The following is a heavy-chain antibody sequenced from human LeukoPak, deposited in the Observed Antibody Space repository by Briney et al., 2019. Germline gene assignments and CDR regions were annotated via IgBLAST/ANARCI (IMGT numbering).Heavy chain of an antibody. CDR2: IYYSGST. CDR1: GGSISSGDYY. D-gene: IGHD1-26*01. V-gene: IGHV4-30-4*02. Sequence: SETLSLTCTVSGGSISSGDYYWSWIRQPPGKGLEWIGYIYYSGSTYYNPSLKSRVTISVDTSKNQFSLKLSSVTAADTAVYYCARDGGTGRVPRGWFDPWGQGTLVTVSS. J-gene: IGHJ5*02. CDR3: ARDGGTGRVPRGWFDP.